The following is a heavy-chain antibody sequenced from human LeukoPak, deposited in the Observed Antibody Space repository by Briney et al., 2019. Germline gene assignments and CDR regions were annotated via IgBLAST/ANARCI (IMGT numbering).Heavy chain of an antibody. Sequence: ASVKVSCTASGYTFTGYYMHWVRQAPGQGLEWMGRINPNSGGTNYAQKFQGWVTMTRDTSISTAYMELSRLRSDDTAVYYCARAMGDYGTWYFDLWGRGTLVTVSS. CDR2: INPNSGGT. CDR3: ARAMGDYGTWYFDL. V-gene: IGHV1-2*04. J-gene: IGHJ2*01. CDR1: GYTFTGYY. D-gene: IGHD4-17*01.